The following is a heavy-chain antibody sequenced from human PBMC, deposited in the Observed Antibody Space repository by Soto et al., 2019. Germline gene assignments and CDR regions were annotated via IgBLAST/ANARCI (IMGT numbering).Heavy chain of an antibody. CDR1: GGSFSGYY. Sequence: ETLSLTCAVYGGSFSGYYWSWIRQPPGKGLEWIGEINHSGSTNYNPSLKSRVTISVDTSKNQFSLKLSSVTAADTAVYYCARGKDARNGDSSGYYYFDYWGQGTLVTVSS. V-gene: IGHV4-34*01. CDR2: INHSGST. CDR3: ARGKDARNGDSSGYYYFDY. D-gene: IGHD3-22*01. J-gene: IGHJ4*02.